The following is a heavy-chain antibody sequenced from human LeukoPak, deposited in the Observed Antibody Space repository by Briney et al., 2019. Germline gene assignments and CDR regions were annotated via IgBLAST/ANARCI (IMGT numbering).Heavy chain of an antibody. D-gene: IGHD3-10*01. V-gene: IGHV1-18*04. CDR2: ISTYTGNT. J-gene: IGHJ6*03. CDR3: ARRSGYNYYYMDV. CDR1: GYTLNNYG. Sequence: ASLKVSFKASGYTLNNYGVSWVRHAPGQVREWRGCISTYTGNTNYAQKRQGRVTMTTDTSTSTAYMELRSLRSDDTDVYYCARRSGYNYYYMDVWGKGTTVTVSS.